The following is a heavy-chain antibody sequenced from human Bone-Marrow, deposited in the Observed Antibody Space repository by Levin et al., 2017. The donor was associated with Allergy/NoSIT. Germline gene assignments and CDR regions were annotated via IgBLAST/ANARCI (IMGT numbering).Heavy chain of an antibody. CDR1: GGSLSGYY. CDR3: ARGGPGILFDP. D-gene: IGHD1-1*01. J-gene: IGHJ5*02. Sequence: SETLSLTCTVSGGSLSGYYWSWIRQSPGKGLEWIGYIYSSGSTKSNPSLESRITISIETSKTQFSLKLRSVTTADTAIYYCARGGPGILFDPWGQGTLVTVSS. V-gene: IGHV4-59*01. CDR2: IYSSGST.